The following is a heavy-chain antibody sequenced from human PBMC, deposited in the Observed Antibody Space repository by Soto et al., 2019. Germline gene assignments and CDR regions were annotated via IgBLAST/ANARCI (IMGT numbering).Heavy chain of an antibody. J-gene: IGHJ5*02. Sequence: GGSLRLSCTASGFTFGDYAMSWFRQAPGKGLEWVGFIRSKAYGGTTEYAASVKGRLTISRDDSKSIAYLQMNSLKTEDTAVYYCTRDWASTMRWFDPWGQGTLVTVSS. CDR3: TRDWASTMRWFDP. CDR1: GFTFGDYA. V-gene: IGHV3-49*03. CDR2: IRSKAYGGTT. D-gene: IGHD2-2*01.